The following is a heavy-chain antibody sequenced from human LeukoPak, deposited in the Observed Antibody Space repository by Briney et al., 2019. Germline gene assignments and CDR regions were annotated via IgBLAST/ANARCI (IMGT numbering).Heavy chain of an antibody. V-gene: IGHV1-2*02. D-gene: IGHD5-18*01. CDR2: VNPNRGGT. CDR1: GYTFTDYY. Sequence: GASVQVSCKTSGYTFTDYYVDWVRQAPGQGLEWMGRVNPNRGGTNYAQKFRGRVSMTIDTPISTAYMDLSGLGPADTAVYFCAGTDKVDTVTDYWGQGTLVTVSS. J-gene: IGHJ4*02. CDR3: AGTDKVDTVTDY.